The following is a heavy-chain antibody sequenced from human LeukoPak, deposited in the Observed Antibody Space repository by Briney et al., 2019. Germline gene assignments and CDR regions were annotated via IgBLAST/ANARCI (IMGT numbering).Heavy chain of an antibody. CDR3: ARAVAGYYFDY. V-gene: IGHV4-61*02. D-gene: IGHD6-19*01. J-gene: IGHJ4*02. CDR2: TYTSGST. CDR1: GGSISSGSYY. Sequence: SETLSLTCTVSGGSISSGSYYWSWIRQPAGRGLEWIGRTYTSGSTNYNPSLKSRVTISVDTSKNQFSLKLSSVTAADTAVYYCARAVAGYYFDYWGQGTLVTVSS.